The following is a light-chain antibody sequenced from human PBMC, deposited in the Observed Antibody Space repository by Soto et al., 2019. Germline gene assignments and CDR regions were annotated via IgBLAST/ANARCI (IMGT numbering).Light chain of an antibody. CDR2: DAS. CDR1: QSVSSY. CDR3: QQRSNCPQT. Sequence: EIVLTQSPATLSLSPGERATLSCRASQSVSSYLAWYQQKPGQAPRLLIYDASTRATGIPARFSGSGSGTDFNLTSSSLEPEDLAVYYCQQRSNCPQTWGQGTKVEIK. J-gene: IGKJ1*01. V-gene: IGKV3-11*01.